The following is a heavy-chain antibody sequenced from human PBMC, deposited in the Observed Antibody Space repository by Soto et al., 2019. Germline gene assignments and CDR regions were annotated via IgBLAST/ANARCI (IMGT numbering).Heavy chain of an antibody. CDR3: VRAGT. Sequence: QVQLVQSGAEVKKPGSSMKVSCKVSGGTFKTYAINWVRQAPGQGLEWMGGITPISGTTNYAQKFQGRVTITADDSTSTVYMDLSSLRYDDTALYYCVRAGTWGQGSPVTVSS. CDR1: GGTFKTYA. V-gene: IGHV1-69*01. J-gene: IGHJ5*02. CDR2: ITPISGTT.